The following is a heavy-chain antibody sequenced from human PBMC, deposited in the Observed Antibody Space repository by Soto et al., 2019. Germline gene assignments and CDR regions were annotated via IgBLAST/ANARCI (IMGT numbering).Heavy chain of an antibody. J-gene: IGHJ6*02. CDR2: INHSGST. Sequence: PSETLSRTCAVYGGSFSGYYWSWIRQPPGKGLEWIGEINHSGSTNYNPSLKSRVTISVDTSKNQFSLKLSSVTAADTAVYYCARALKGYDYYYGMDVWGQGTTVTVSS. CDR1: GGSFSGYY. V-gene: IGHV4-34*01. CDR3: ARALKGYDYYYGMDV.